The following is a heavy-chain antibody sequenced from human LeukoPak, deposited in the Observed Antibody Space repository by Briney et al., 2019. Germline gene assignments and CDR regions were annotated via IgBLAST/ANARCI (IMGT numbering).Heavy chain of an antibody. V-gene: IGHV4-30-2*01. J-gene: IGHJ5*02. CDR1: GGSISSGGYS. CDR2: IYHSGST. D-gene: IGHD3-3*01. CDR3: ARAIFGVVNPWFDP. Sequence: SETLSLTCAVSGGSISSGGYSWSWIRQPPGKGLEWIGCIYHSGSTYYNPSLKSRVTISVDRSKNQFSLKLSSVTAADTAVYYCARAIFGVVNPWFDPWGQGTLVTVSS.